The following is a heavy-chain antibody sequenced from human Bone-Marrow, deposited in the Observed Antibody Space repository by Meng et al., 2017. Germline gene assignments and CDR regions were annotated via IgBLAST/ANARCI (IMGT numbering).Heavy chain of an antibody. V-gene: IGHV4-4*07. D-gene: IGHD3-22*01. CDR2: IYTSGST. J-gene: IGHJ4*02. CDR1: GGSISSYY. CDR3: ARDIYDSSGPVQPGVYYFDY. Sequence: SETLSLTCTVPGGSISSYYWSWIRQPAGKGLEWIGRIYTSGSTNYNPSLKSRVTMSVDTSKNQFSLKLRSVTAADTAVYYCARDIYDSSGPVQPGVYYFDYWGQGTLVTVSS.